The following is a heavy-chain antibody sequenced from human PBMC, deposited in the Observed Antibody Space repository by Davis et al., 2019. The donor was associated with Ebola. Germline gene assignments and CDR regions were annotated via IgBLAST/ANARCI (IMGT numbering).Heavy chain of an antibody. Sequence: GESLKISCAASGFVFSSYAMSWVRQAPGKGLEWVAAVSGSGGTIYYADSVKGRFTISRDNSKNTLYLQMNSLRAEDTAVYYCAKDSRRFDYWGQGTLVTVSS. J-gene: IGHJ4*02. CDR2: VSGSGGTI. CDR3: AKDSRRFDY. CDR1: GFVFSSYA. V-gene: IGHV3-23*01.